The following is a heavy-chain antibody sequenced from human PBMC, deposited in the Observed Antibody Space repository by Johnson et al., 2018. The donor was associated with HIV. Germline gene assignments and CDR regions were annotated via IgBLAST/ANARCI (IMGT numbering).Heavy chain of an antibody. V-gene: IGHV3-15*01. D-gene: IGHD6-13*01. CDR3: TTDADSSSWNDAFDI. CDR1: GFTFSNAW. Sequence: VQLVESGGGLVKPGGSLRLSCAASGFTFSNAWMSWVRQAPGKGLEWVGGIKSKTDGGTPDYAAPVNGRFTISRDDSKNTLYLQMNSLKTEDTAVYYCTTDADSSSWNDAFDIWGQGTMVTVSS. J-gene: IGHJ3*02. CDR2: IKSKTDGGTP.